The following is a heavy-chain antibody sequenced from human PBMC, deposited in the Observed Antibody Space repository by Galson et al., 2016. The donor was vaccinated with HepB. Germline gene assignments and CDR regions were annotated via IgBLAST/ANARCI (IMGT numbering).Heavy chain of an antibody. J-gene: IGHJ6*02. CDR2: INSDGTSA. Sequence: CAASGFTFTRYWMHWVRQAPGKGLVWVSRINSDGTSASYADSMKGRFTISRDNAKNTLYLQMNSLRAEDTAVYYCVREDYGDDRVYYYYYGMDVWGQGTTVTVSS. CDR1: GFTFTRYW. D-gene: IGHD4-17*01. CDR3: VREDYGDDRVYYYYYGMDV. V-gene: IGHV3-74*01.